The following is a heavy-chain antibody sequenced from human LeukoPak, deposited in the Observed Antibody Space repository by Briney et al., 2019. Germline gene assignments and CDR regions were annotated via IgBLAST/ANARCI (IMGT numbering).Heavy chain of an antibody. CDR1: GGSISSHY. D-gene: IGHD4-17*01. CDR3: ARHFRPVQLRGLNWFDP. V-gene: IGHV4-59*08. J-gene: IGHJ5*02. CDR2: IYYSGST. Sequence: SETLSLTCTVSGGSISSHYWSWIRQPPGMGLEWIGYIYYSGSTNYNPSLKRRVTISVDTSKKQFSLKLSPVTAADTAVYYCARHFRPVQLRGLNWFDPWGQGTLVTVSS.